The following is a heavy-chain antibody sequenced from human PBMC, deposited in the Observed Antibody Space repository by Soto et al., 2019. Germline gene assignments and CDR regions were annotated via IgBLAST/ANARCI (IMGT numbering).Heavy chain of an antibody. CDR2: IYYSGST. J-gene: IGHJ5*02. CDR3: ARGPTYYDFWSGYYTAYNWFDP. V-gene: IGHV4-59*01. Sequence: SETLSLTCTVSGGSISSYYWSWIRQPPGKGLERIGYIYYSGSTNYNPSLKSRVTISVDTSKDQFSLKLSSVTAADTAVYYCARGPTYYDFWSGYYTAYNWFDPWGQGTLVTVSS. CDR1: GGSISSYY. D-gene: IGHD3-3*01.